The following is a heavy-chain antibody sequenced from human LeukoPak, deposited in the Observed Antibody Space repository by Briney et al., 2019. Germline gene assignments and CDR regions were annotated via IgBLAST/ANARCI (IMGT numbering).Heavy chain of an antibody. Sequence: SCKASGGTFSSYAMSWVRQAPGKGLEWVSAISGSGGSTYYADSVKGRFTISRDNSKNTLYLQMNSLRAVDTAVYYCGGGLDTAMVYYYYYYGMDVWGQGTTVTVSS. CDR2: ISGSGGST. V-gene: IGHV3-23*01. CDR3: GGGLDTAMVYYYYYYGMDV. CDR1: GGTFSSYA. D-gene: IGHD5-18*01. J-gene: IGHJ6*02.